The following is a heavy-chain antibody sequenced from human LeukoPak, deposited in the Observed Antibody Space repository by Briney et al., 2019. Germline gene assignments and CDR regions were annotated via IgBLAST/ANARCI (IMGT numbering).Heavy chain of an antibody. CDR2: TNPNSGGT. J-gene: IGHJ4*02. V-gene: IGHV1-2*06. D-gene: IGHD6-19*01. CDR3: AKSMASAASTGWSCFDY. CDR1: GYTFTGYY. Sequence: GASVKVSCKASGYTFTGYYIHWVRRAPGQGLEWMGRTNPNSGGTTYAQKFQGRVAMTRDTSISTAYMELSTLRSDDTAVYFCAKSMASAASTGWSCFDYWGQGTLVTVSS.